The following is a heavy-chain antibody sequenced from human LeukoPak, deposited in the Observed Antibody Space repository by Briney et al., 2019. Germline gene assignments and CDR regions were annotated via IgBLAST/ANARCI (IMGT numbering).Heavy chain of an antibody. CDR1: GFIFSSYN. V-gene: IGHV3-21*01. CDR2: ISSSSNYI. CDR3: ARDGYNSANGIDV. D-gene: IGHD3-22*01. Sequence: GRSLRLSCAASGFIFSSYNMNWVRQAPGKGLEWVSFISSSSNYIYYADSVKGRFTISRDNAKTSLSLQMNSLSAEDTAVYYCARDGYNSANGIDVWGQGTMVTVSS. J-gene: IGHJ3*01.